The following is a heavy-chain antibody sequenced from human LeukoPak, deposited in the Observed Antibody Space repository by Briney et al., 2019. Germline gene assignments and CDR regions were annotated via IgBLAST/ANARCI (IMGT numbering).Heavy chain of an antibody. V-gene: IGHV3-30*02. CDR3: ARGIVDYGSGSLSYDAFDI. CDR1: GFTFSSYG. J-gene: IGHJ3*02. D-gene: IGHD3-10*01. CDR2: IRYDGSNK. Sequence: PGGSLRLSCAASGFTFSSYGMHWVRQAPGKGLEWVAFIRYDGSNKYYADSVKGRFTISRDNSKNTLYLQMDSLRAEDTAVYYCARGIVDYGSGSLSYDAFDIWGQGTMVTVSS.